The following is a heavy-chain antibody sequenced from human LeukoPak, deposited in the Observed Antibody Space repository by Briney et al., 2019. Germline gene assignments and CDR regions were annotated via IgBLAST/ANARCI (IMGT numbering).Heavy chain of an antibody. Sequence: GGSLTLSCPASGFTLSSYEMNWVRQTPGEGLEWVSYISSSGSTIYYADSVKGRFTISRDNAKNPLYPQMNSLRDEHPDVYSRARGPRGYAFDMWGQGTVVTAAS. CDR1: GFTLSSYE. CDR3: ARGPRGYAFDM. J-gene: IGHJ3*02. D-gene: IGHD3-10*01. CDR2: ISSSGSTI. V-gene: IGHV3-48*03.